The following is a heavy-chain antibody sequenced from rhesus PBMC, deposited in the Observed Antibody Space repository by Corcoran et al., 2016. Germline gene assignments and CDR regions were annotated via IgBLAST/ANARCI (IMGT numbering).Heavy chain of an antibody. CDR3: AKNYGSNYFDY. Sequence: EVQLVESGGGLAKPGGSLRLSCAPSGFTFSSYWMNWVRQPPGKGLEWISDINSGGGSTYYADSVKGRFTIARDNSKNTLSLQMNSLRAEDTAVYYCAKNYGSNYFDYWGQGVLVTVSS. J-gene: IGHJ4*01. CDR2: INSGGGST. V-gene: IGHV3S42*01. CDR1: GFTFSSYW. D-gene: IGHD4-29*01.